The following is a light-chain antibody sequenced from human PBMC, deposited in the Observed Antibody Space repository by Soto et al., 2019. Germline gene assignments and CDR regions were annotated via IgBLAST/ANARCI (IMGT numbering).Light chain of an antibody. Sequence: QSASVSGSPGQSITISCTRTNSDVGSYNFVSWYQQHPGKAPKVMIFEVSKRPSGVSDRFSGSKSGNTASLTISGLQAEDEADYYCCSTAGSSTYVFGTGTKLTVL. J-gene: IGLJ1*01. CDR2: EVS. V-gene: IGLV2-23*02. CDR3: CSTAGSSTYV. CDR1: NSDVGSYNF.